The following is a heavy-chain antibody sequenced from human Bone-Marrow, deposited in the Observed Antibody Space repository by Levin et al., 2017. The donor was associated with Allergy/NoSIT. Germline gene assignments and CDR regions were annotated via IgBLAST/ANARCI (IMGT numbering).Heavy chain of an antibody. CDR1: GGSISTYNW. J-gene: IGHJ4*02. CDR2: IFHAGGT. V-gene: IGHV4-4*02. CDR3: AREKGAGTYKGYDY. Sequence: ASETLSLTCAVSGGSISTYNWWTWVRQPPGRGLEWIGEIFHAGGTNYNPSLKSRVIMSVDKSENQFSLNLNSVTAADTAVYYCAREKGAGTYKGYDYWGQGIMVTVSS. D-gene: IGHD3-10*01.